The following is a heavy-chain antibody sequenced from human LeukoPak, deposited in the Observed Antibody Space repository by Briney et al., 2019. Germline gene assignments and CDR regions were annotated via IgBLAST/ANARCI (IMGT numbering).Heavy chain of an antibody. J-gene: IGHJ4*02. Sequence: GGSLRLSCAVSGFTFSSYGMHWVRQAPGKGLEWVAFIRYDGSNKYYADSVKGRFTISRDNSKNTLYLQMNSLRAEDTAVYYCAKVGLAPFDYWGQGTLVTVSS. CDR2: IRYDGSNK. CDR1: GFTFSSYG. V-gene: IGHV3-30*02. CDR3: AKVGLAPFDY.